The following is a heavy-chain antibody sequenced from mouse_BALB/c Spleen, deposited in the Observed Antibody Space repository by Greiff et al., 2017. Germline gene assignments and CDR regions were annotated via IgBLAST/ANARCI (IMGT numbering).Heavy chain of an antibody. CDR1: GYTFSSYW. Sequence: VQLQQSGAELMKPGASVKISCKATGYTFSSYWIEWVKQRPGHGLEWIGEILPGSGSTNYNEKFTGKATFTADTSSNTTYMQLSSLTSEDSAVYYCLRSAWFAYWGQGTLVTVSA. D-gene: IGHD1-1*01. CDR3: LRSAWFAY. CDR2: ILPGSGST. J-gene: IGHJ3*01. V-gene: IGHV1-9*01.